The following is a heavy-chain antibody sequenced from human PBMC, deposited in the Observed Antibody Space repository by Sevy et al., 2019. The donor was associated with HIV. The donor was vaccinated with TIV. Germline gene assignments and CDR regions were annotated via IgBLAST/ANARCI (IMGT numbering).Heavy chain of an antibody. V-gene: IGHV4-59*01. CDR1: GGSISSYY. J-gene: IGHJ5*02. D-gene: IGHD2-2*01. CDR3: ARFEDYCSSTSCYSWFDP. Sequence: SETLSLTCTVSGGSISSYYWSWIRQPPGKGLEWIGYIYYSGSTNYNPSLKSRVTISVDTSKNQFSLKLSSVTAADTAVYYCARFEDYCSSTSCYSWFDPWGQGTLVTVSS. CDR2: IYYSGST.